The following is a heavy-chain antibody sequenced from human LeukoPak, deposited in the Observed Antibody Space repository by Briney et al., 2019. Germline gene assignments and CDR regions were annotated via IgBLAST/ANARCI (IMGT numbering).Heavy chain of an antibody. CDR3: ASVRLPGDAFDI. CDR1: RFTFTSYW. J-gene: IGHJ3*02. CDR2: LNNDGTIT. V-gene: IGHV3-74*01. Sequence: GGSLRLSCPASRFTFTSYWMNWVRQAPGKGLMWVARLNNDGTITSYADSVKGRFTISRDNAKNTVYLHMNSLRVEDTAMYFCASVRLPGDAFDIWGQGTRVTVSS.